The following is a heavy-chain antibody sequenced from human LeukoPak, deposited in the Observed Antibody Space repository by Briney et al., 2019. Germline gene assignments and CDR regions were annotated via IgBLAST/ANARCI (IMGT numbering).Heavy chain of an antibody. D-gene: IGHD5-12*01. CDR1: GGSLSGYY. CDR3: ARGRRWLQLEGGDY. Sequence: SETLSLTCAVYGGSLSGYYWSWIRQPPGKGLEWIGEINHSGSTNYNPSLKSRVTISVDTSKNQFSLKLSSVTAADTAVYYCARGRRWLQLEGGDYWGQGTLVTVSS. J-gene: IGHJ4*02. CDR2: INHSGST. V-gene: IGHV4-34*01.